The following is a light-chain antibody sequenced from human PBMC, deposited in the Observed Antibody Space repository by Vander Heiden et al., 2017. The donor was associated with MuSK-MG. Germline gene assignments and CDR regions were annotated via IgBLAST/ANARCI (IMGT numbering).Light chain of an antibody. Sequence: DIQMTQFPSSLSAPVGDSVTITCQASQDIINYLNWYQQKPGNAPKLLIYDASNLDTGVPSRSSRSGHGTHFTLTITGRQPEDVAAYYCQQLDNLPFFTFGRGTKVDVE. V-gene: IGKV1-33*01. J-gene: IGKJ3*01. CDR2: DAS. CDR1: QDIINY. CDR3: QQLDNLPFFT.